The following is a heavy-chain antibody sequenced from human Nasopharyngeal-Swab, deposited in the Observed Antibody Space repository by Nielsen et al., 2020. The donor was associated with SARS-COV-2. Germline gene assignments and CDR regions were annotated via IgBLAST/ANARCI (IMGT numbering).Heavy chain of an antibody. CDR1: GYTFTSYD. V-gene: IGHV1-8*01. J-gene: IGHJ6*02. D-gene: IGHD3-22*01. CDR3: AREPYYYYDSSGYYHTFGMDV. CDR2: MNPNSGNT. Sequence: ASVKVSCKASGYTFTSYDINWVRQATGQGLEWMGWMNPNSGNTGYAQKFQGRVTMTRNTSISTAYMELRSLRSDDTAVYYCAREPYYYYDSSGYYHTFGMDVWGQGTTVTVSS.